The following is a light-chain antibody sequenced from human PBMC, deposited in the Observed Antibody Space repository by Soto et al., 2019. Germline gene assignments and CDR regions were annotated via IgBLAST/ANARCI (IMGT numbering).Light chain of an antibody. CDR1: SSNIGNNY. CDR2: DNI. Sequence: QSVLTQPPSVSAAPGQKVTISCSGSSSNIGNNYVSWYQQLPGTAPKLLIYDNIKRPSGIPDRFSGSKSGTSATLGITGLQTGDEADYYCGTWDSSVSAGVFGTGTKVT. J-gene: IGLJ1*01. CDR3: GTWDSSVSAGV. V-gene: IGLV1-51*01.